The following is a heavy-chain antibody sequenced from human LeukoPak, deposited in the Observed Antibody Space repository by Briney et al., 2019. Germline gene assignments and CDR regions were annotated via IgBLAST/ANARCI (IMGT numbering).Heavy chain of an antibody. V-gene: IGHV4-34*01. J-gene: IGHJ4*02. CDR1: GGSFSSYY. CDR2: INHSGST. D-gene: IGHD4-17*01. CDR3: ARGSPHGDYYFDY. Sequence: PSETLSLTCAVYGGSFSSYYWSWIRQPPGKGLEWIGEINHSGSTNYNPSLKSRVTISVDTSKNQFSLKLSSVTAADTAVYYCARGSPHGDYYFDYWGQGTLVTVSS.